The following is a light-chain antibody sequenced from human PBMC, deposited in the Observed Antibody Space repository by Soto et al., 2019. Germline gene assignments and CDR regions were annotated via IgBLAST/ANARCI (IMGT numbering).Light chain of an antibody. CDR3: SSYAGSNKVV. Sequence: QSVLTQPPSASGSRGQSVTISCTGTSSDVGGYNYVSWYQQHPGKAPKLMIYEVSKRPSGVPDRFSGSKSGNTASLTVSGLQAEDEADYYCSSYAGSNKVVFGGATKLTVL. CDR1: SSDVGGYNY. V-gene: IGLV2-8*01. J-gene: IGLJ2*01. CDR2: EVS.